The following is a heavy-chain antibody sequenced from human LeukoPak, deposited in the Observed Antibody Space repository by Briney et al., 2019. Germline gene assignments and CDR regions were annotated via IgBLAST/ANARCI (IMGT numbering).Heavy chain of an antibody. CDR2: IRYDGSEG. D-gene: IGHD6-19*01. CDR1: GFTFSTYG. Sequence: GGSLRLSCAASGFTFSTYGMHWVRQAPGKGLDWVAFIRYDGSEGYYADSVMDRFTVSRDNSKNTLYLQMNSLRVEDTAVYYCAKVGYGWYEVDYWGQGTLVTVSS. CDR3: AKVGYGWYEVDY. V-gene: IGHV3-30*02. J-gene: IGHJ4*02.